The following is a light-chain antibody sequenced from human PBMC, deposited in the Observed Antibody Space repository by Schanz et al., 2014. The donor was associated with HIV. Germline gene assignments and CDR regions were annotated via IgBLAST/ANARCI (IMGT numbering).Light chain of an antibody. CDR3: QQYGGSPT. CDR1: QSVSSSY. J-gene: IGKJ1*01. Sequence: EIVLTQSPGTLSLSPGERATLSCRASQSVSSSYLTWYQQKPGQAPRLLIYDASIRATGIPDRFSGSGSGSAFTLIISRLEPADIAVYYCQQYGGSPTFGQGTKVEIK. V-gene: IGKV3-20*01. CDR2: DAS.